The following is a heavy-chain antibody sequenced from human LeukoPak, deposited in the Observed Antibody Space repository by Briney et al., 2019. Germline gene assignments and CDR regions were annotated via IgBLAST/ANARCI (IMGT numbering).Heavy chain of an antibody. Sequence: SETLSLTCAVYGGSFSGYYWSWIRQPPGKGLEWIGEINHSGSTNYNPSLESRVTISVDTSKNQFSLKLSSVTAADTAVYYCARVRLPGGYFDYWGQGTLVTVSS. J-gene: IGHJ4*02. CDR2: INHSGST. V-gene: IGHV4-34*01. CDR3: ARVRLPGGYFDY. D-gene: IGHD2-2*01. CDR1: GGSFSGYY.